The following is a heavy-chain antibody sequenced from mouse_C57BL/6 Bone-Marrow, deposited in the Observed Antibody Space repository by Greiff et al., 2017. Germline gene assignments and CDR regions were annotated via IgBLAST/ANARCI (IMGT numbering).Heavy chain of an antibody. Sequence: QVPLQQPGAELVRPGTSVKLSCKASGYTFTSYWMHWVKQRPGQGLAWIGVIDPSDSYTNYNQKFKGKATLTVDTSSSSAYMQLSSRTSEDSAVYYCARSSITTVVAPAAYWGQGTLVTVSA. CDR1: GYTFTSYW. CDR2: IDPSDSYT. CDR3: ARSSITTVVAPAAY. V-gene: IGHV1-59*01. J-gene: IGHJ3*01. D-gene: IGHD1-1*01.